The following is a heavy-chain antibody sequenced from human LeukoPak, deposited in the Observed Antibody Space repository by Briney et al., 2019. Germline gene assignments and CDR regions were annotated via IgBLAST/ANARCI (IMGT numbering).Heavy chain of an antibody. V-gene: IGHV1-18*01. D-gene: IGHD3-9*01. Sequence: ASVKVSCKASGYTFTSYGISWVRQAPGQGLEWMGWISAYNGNTNYAQKLQGRVTMTTDTSTSTAYMELRSLRSDDTAVYYCAGWNLRYFDWLLFADHWGQGTLVTVSS. CDR3: AGWNLRYFDWLLFADH. J-gene: IGHJ4*02. CDR2: ISAYNGNT. CDR1: GYTFTSYG.